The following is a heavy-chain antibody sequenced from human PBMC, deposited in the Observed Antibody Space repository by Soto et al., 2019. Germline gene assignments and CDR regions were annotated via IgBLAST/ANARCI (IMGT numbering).Heavy chain of an antibody. D-gene: IGHD1-26*01. J-gene: IGHJ6*02. V-gene: IGHV3-23*01. Sequence: GGSLRLSCAASGFTFSSYAMSWVRQAPGKGLEWVSAISGSGGSTYYADSVKGRFTISRDNSKNTLYPKMKRLKAEDTAVYYCAIDRPSGSRTYYYGMDVWGQGTTVTVSS. CDR1: GFTFSSYA. CDR3: AIDRPSGSRTYYYGMDV. CDR2: ISGSGGST.